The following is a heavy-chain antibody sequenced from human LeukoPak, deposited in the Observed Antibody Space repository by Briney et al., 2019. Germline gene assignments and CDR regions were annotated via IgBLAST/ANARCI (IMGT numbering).Heavy chain of an antibody. CDR1: GYTFTSYD. J-gene: IGHJ4*02. CDR2: MNPNSGNT. Sequence: ASVKVSCKASGYTFTSYDINWARQATGQGLEWMGWMNPNSGNTGYAQKFQGRVTMTRNTSISTAYMELSSLRSEDTAVYYCARATSPDVITIFSSPYYFDYWGQGTLVTVSS. D-gene: IGHD3-9*01. V-gene: IGHV1-8*01. CDR3: ARATSPDVITIFSSPYYFDY.